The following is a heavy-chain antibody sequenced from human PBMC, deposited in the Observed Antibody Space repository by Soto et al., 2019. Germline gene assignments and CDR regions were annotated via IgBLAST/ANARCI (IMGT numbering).Heavy chain of an antibody. Sequence: ASVKVSCKASGYTFTSYGISWVRQAPGQGLEWMGWISAYNGNTNYAQKLQGRVTMTTDTSTSTAYMELRSLRSDDTAVYYCARDCNVLMVYDGMLRCNYYYYGMDVWGQGTTVTVSS. D-gene: IGHD2-8*01. CDR1: GYTFTSYG. CDR3: ARDCNVLMVYDGMLRCNYYYYGMDV. J-gene: IGHJ6*02. CDR2: ISAYNGNT. V-gene: IGHV1-18*01.